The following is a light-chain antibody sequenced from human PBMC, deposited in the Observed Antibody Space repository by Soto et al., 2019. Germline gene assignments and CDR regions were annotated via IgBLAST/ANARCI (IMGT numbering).Light chain of an antibody. CDR3: QQYNSYSLT. V-gene: IGKV1-5*03. J-gene: IGKJ4*01. CDR2: KAS. CDR1: QSISNW. Sequence: DIQMTQSHSTLSASVGDRVTITCRASQSISNWLAWYQQKPGKAPKVLIYKASTLESGVPSRFSGSGSGTEFTLTISSLQPDDFATYYCQQYNSYSLTFGGGTKVEIK.